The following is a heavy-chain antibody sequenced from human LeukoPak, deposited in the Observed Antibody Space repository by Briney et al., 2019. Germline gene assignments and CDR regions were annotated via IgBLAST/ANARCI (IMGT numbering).Heavy chain of an antibody. D-gene: IGHD6-25*01. CDR3: ARSPLRLLRGAFDI. V-gene: IGHV4-59*01. Sequence: SETLSLTCTVSGGSISSYYWSWIRQPPGKGLEWIGYIYYSGSTNYNPSLKSRVTISVDTSKNQFSLKLSSVTAADTAVYYCARSPLRLLRGAFDIWGQGTMVTVSS. J-gene: IGHJ3*02. CDR1: GGSISSYY. CDR2: IYYSGST.